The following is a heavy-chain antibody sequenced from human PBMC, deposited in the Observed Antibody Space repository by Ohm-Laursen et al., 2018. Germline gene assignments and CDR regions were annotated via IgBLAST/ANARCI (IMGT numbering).Heavy chain of an antibody. CDR2: IYPGDSDT. Sequence: GESLKISCKTSGYTFTNYWIAWVRQMPGKGLEWMGIIYPGDSDTRYRPSFQGQVTMSADKSISTAYLHWTSLKASDTAMYYCVRRRSSGSYDYWGQGTLVTVSS. D-gene: IGHD2-2*01. CDR1: GYTFTNYW. CDR3: VRRRSSGSYDY. J-gene: IGHJ4*02. V-gene: IGHV5-51*01.